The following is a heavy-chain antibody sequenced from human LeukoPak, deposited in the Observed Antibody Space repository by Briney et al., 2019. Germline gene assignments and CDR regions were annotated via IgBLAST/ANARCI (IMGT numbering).Heavy chain of an antibody. D-gene: IGHD1-26*01. Sequence: ASVKVSCKASGYTFTGYYMHWVRQAPGQGLEWMGWINPNSGGTNYAQKFQGRVTMTRDTSISTAYMELSRLRSDDTAVYYCARGYSGSYYQLDYWGQGTLVTVSS. V-gene: IGHV1-2*02. CDR2: INPNSGGT. CDR1: GYTFTGYY. J-gene: IGHJ4*02. CDR3: ARGYSGSYYQLDY.